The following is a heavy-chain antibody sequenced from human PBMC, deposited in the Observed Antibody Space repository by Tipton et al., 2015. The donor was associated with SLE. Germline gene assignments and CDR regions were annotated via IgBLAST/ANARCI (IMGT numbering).Heavy chain of an antibody. J-gene: IGHJ3*01. D-gene: IGHD3-22*01. CDR2: IRYDGSNK. Sequence: GSLRLSCAAFGFIFSNYDMQWVRQAPGKGLEWVTFIRYDGSNKYYADAVQGRFTISRDNSKNTLYLQMSSLRPEDTALYYCAKVPSSGWYGDAFDLWGQGTMVTVSS. V-gene: IGHV3-30*02. CDR1: GFIFSNYD. CDR3: AKVPSSGWYGDAFDL.